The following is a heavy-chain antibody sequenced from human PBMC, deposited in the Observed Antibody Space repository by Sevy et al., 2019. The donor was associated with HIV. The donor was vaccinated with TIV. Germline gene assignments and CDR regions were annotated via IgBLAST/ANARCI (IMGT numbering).Heavy chain of an antibody. V-gene: IGHV1-46*02. CDR3: ARGDGTGRCFDS. D-gene: IGHD1-26*01. CDR1: GYNFNNYY. CDR2: INPTSSST. J-gene: IGHJ4*02. Sequence: ASVKVSCKASGYNFNNYYIHWVRQAPGQGLQWMGVINPTSSSTYYPPKFQGRVTMTRETSTSTGSLDLSSLRSEDTAVYYCARGDGTGRCFDSWGQGTLVTVSS.